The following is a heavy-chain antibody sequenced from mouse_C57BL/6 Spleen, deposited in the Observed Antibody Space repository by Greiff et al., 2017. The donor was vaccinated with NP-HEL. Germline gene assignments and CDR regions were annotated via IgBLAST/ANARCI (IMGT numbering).Heavy chain of an antibody. V-gene: IGHV2-5*01. CDR1: GFSLTSYG. CDR3: ATNYYGSSYGAMDY. J-gene: IGHJ4*01. Sequence: VQGVESGPGLVQPSQSLSITCTVSGFSLTSYGVHWVRQSPGKGLEWLGVIWRGGSTDYNAAFMSRLSITKDNSKSQVFFKMNSLQADDTAIYYCATNYYGSSYGAMDYWGQGTSVTVSS. CDR2: IWRGGST. D-gene: IGHD1-1*01.